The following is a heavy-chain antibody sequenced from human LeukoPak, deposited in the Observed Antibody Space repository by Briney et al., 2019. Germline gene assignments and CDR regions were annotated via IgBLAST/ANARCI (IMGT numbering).Heavy chain of an antibody. D-gene: IGHD6-19*01. J-gene: IGHJ6*03. CDR2: ISSSSSYI. Sequence: GGSLRLSCAASGFTFSSYSMNWVRQAPGKGLEWVSSISSSSSYIYYADSVKGRFTISRDNAKNSLYLQMNSLRAEDTAVYYCARAVAGTPSDYYYYYMDVWGKGTTVTVSS. CDR1: GFTFSSYS. CDR3: ARAVAGTPSDYYYYYMDV. V-gene: IGHV3-21*01.